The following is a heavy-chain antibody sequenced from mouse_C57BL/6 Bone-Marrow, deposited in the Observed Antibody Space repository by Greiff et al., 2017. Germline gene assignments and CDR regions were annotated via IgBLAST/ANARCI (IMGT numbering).Heavy chain of an antibody. J-gene: IGHJ3*01. V-gene: IGHV1-59*01. CDR3: VSWPAVTWFAY. CDR2: IDPSDSYT. CDR1: GYTFTSYW. D-gene: IGHD3-1*01. Sequence: QVQLQQPGAELVRPGTSVKLSCKASGYTFTSYWMHWVKQRPGQGLEWIGVIDPSDSYTNYNQKFKGKATLTVDTSSSTAYMQLSSLTSEDSAVYYCVSWPAVTWFAYWCQGTLVTVSA.